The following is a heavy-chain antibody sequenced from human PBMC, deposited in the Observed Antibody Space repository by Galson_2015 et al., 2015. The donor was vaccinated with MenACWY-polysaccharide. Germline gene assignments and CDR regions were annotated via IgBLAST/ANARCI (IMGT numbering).Heavy chain of an antibody. D-gene: IGHD2-2*01. Sequence: SLRLSCAATRFIFSIYGIQWVRQAPGKGLEWEALISVNGSNKYYRDFVKGRFTISRDDSKNTAYLQMNSLKTEDTAVYFCTRDMRTLDYWGQGTLVTVSS. CDR1: RFIFSIYG. CDR3: TRDMRTLDY. J-gene: IGHJ4*02. V-gene: IGHV3-30*03. CDR2: ISVNGSNK.